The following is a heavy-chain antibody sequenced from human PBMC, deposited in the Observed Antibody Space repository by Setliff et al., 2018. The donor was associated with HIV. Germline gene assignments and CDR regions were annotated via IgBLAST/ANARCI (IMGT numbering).Heavy chain of an antibody. CDR3: AREGITGTTLHPY. CDR1: GFTFRNYK. D-gene: IGHD1-7*01. CDR2: ITGSSDTI. V-gene: IGHV3-48*03. Sequence: GGSLRLSCAASGFTFRNYKFNWVRQAPGRGLEWVSYITGSSDTIYYADSVKGRFTISRDNAKNSLYLQMNTLRAEDTAVYYCAREGITGTTLHPYWGQGTLVTVSS. J-gene: IGHJ4*02.